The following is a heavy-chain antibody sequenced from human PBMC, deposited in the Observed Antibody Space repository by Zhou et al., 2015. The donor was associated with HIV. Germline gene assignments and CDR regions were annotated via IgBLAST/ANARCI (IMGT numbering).Heavy chain of an antibody. Sequence: QVQLVQSGAEVKKPGSSVKVSCKASGGTFSSYAISWVRQAPGQGLEWMGGIIPIFGTANYAQKFQGRVTITADESTSTAYMELSSLRSEDTAVYYCAREVWYSSSSTPPNWFDPWGQGTLVTVSS. J-gene: IGHJ5*02. V-gene: IGHV1-69*01. CDR2: IIPIFGTA. D-gene: IGHD6-6*01. CDR3: AREVWYSSSSTPPNWFDP. CDR1: GGTFSSYA.